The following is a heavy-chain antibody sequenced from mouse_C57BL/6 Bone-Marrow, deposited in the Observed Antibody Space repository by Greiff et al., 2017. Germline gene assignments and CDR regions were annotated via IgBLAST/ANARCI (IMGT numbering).Heavy chain of an antibody. J-gene: IGHJ4*01. Sequence: VQLQQSGPELVKPGASVKISCKASGYSFTDYNMNWVKQSNGKSLEWIGVINPNFGTTSYNQKFKGKATLTVDQSSSTAYMQINSLTSEDSAVYCCARGYDYDYAMDYWGQGTSVTVSS. CDR1: GYSFTDYN. CDR3: ARGYDYDYAMDY. V-gene: IGHV1-39*01. CDR2: INPNFGTT. D-gene: IGHD2-4*01.